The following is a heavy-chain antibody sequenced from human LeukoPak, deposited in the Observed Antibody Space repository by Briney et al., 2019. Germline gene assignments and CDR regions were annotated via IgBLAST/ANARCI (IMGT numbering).Heavy chain of an antibody. J-gene: IGHJ6*03. Sequence: GGSLRLSCAASGFTFSDYYMSWIRQAPGKGLEWVSYISSSGSTIYYADSVKGRFTISRDNAKNSLYLQMNSLRAEDTAVYYCASSGSAEYYYMDVWGKGTTVTVSS. D-gene: IGHD1-26*01. CDR2: ISSSGSTI. CDR1: GFTFSDYY. V-gene: IGHV3-11*01. CDR3: ASSGSAEYYYMDV.